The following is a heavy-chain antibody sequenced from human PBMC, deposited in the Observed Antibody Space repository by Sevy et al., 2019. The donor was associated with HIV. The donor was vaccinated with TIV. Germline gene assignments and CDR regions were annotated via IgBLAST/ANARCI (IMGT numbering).Heavy chain of an antibody. CDR3: ARQVDNWFDP. J-gene: IGHJ5*02. D-gene: IGHD2-15*01. Sequence: ASVKVSYETSGYTFTYYYIHWVRQAPGQGLEWMGWLNPSSGGTQYAQKFQGRVSVTSDTSRRTSYMELRRLRSDDTALYYCARQVDNWFDPWDQGTPVTVSS. CDR2: LNPSSGGT. V-gene: IGHV1-2*02. CDR1: GYTFTYYY.